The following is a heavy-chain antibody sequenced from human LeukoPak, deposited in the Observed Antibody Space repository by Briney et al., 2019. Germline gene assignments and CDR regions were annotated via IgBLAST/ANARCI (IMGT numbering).Heavy chain of an antibody. CDR3: ARASGFYYGSDP. CDR1: GGTFSSYA. J-gene: IGHJ2*01. CDR2: IIPIFGTA. Sequence: GASVTVSCKASGGTFSSYAINWVRQAPGQGLEWMGGIIPIFGTANYAQKFQGRVTITADESTSTAYMELSSLRSEDTAVYYCARASGFYYGSDPWGRGTLVTVSS. V-gene: IGHV1-69*13. D-gene: IGHD3-10*01.